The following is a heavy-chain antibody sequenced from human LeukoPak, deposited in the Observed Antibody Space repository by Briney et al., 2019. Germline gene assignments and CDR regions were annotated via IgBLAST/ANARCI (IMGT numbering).Heavy chain of an antibody. CDR1: GFTVSSNY. J-gene: IGHJ4*02. Sequence: GGSLRLSCAASGFTVSSNYMSWVRQAPGKGLEWVSAISGSGGSTYYADSVKGRFTISRDNSKSTLYLQMNSLRAEDTAVYYCAKSSGRYDFWSGYYEASADYWGQGTLVTVSS. V-gene: IGHV3-23*01. CDR2: ISGSGGST. D-gene: IGHD3-3*01. CDR3: AKSSGRYDFWSGYYEASADY.